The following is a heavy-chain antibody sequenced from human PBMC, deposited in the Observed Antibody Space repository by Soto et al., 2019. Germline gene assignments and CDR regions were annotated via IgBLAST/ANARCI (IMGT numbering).Heavy chain of an antibody. J-gene: IGHJ5*02. CDR2: IFCDDDK. D-gene: IGHD2-15*01. V-gene: IGHV2-5*02. CDR1: GFSLTTTGVG. Sequence: QITLKESGPTLVKPTQTLTLTCTFSGFSLTTTGVGVGWIRQPPGKALEWLALIFCDDDKRYSPSLKSRLTSTKDTSTHQVGLTMTNMDPVDTATYVCAHRPLGFATRFAPWGQGTLVNVSS. CDR3: AHRPLGFATRFAP.